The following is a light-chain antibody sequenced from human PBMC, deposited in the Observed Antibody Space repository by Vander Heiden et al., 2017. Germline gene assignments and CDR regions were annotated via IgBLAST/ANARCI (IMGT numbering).Light chain of an antibody. CDR1: AMTKQY. Sequence: QTSTITCSGDAMTKQYAYWYQQRPGQAPVMVIYEDGERPSGNPERFSGSSSGTTVTLTISGVQAEDEADYYCQSADSSGTYWVFGGGTKLTVL. V-gene: IGLV3-25*03. J-gene: IGLJ3*02. CDR3: QSADSSGTYWV. CDR2: EDG.